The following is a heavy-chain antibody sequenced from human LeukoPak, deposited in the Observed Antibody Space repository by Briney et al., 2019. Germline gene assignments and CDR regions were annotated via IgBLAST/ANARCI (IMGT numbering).Heavy chain of an antibody. D-gene: IGHD3-22*01. CDR3: ANHYYDSSGYYFLGATFDY. CDR2: ISGSGGST. CDR1: GFTFSSYA. V-gene: IGHV3-23*01. Sequence: GGSLRLSYAASGFTFSSYAMSWVRQAPGKGLEWVSAISGSGGSTYYADSVKGRFTISRDNSKNTLYLQMNSLRAEDTAVYYCANHYYDSSGYYFLGATFDYWGQGTLVTVSS. J-gene: IGHJ4*02.